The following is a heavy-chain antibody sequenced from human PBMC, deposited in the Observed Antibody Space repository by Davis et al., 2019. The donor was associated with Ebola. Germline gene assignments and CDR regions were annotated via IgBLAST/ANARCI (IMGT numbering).Heavy chain of an antibody. Sequence: SCKASGYTFTSYGISWVRQAPGKGLEWVSTLSGSGGSTSYADSVKGRFTISRDNAKNSLYLQMNSLRDEDTDVYYCARDRLLLWFREWGHFDYWGQGTLVTVSS. CDR1: GYTFTSYG. D-gene: IGHD3-10*01. J-gene: IGHJ4*02. CDR2: LSGSGGST. V-gene: IGHV3-23*01. CDR3: ARDRLLLWFREWGHFDY.